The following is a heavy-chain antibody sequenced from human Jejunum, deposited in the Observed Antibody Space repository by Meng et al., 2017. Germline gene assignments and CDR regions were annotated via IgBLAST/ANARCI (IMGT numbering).Heavy chain of an antibody. CDR3: ATRTRDSFDY. Sequence: QLQLQESGPGLVSPSGTLSLTCAVSGGSITGTNWWTWVRQAPGKGLVWIGEIYHSGTTNYNPSLKSRVAISADKSKNQFSLNLYSLSAADTAVYYCATRTRDSFDYWGQGSLVTVSS. CDR1: GGSITGTNW. V-gene: IGHV4-4*02. D-gene: IGHD1-7*01. J-gene: IGHJ4*02. CDR2: IYHSGTT.